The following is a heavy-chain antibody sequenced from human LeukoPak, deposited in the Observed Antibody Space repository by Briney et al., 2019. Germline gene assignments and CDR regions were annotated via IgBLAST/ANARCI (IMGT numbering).Heavy chain of an antibody. V-gene: IGHV4-59*08. D-gene: IGHD3-10*01. J-gene: IGHJ4*02. CDR2: IYYSGST. CDR3: ARLSGSRSYYSDY. Sequence: PSETLSLTCTVSGGSISSYYWSWIRQPPGKGMEWIGYIYYSGSTNYNPSLKSRVTISVDTSKNQFSLKLSSVTAADTAVYYCARLSGSRSYYSDYWGQGTLVTVSS. CDR1: GGSISSYY.